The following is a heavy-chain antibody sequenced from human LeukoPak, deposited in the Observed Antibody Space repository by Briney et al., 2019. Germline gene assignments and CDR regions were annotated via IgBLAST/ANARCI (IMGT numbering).Heavy chain of an antibody. V-gene: IGHV4-31*03. CDR2: IYYSGST. CDR1: GGSISSGGYY. Sequence: TSQTLSLTCTVSGGSISSGGYYWSWIRQHPGKGLEWIGYIYYSGSTYYNPSLKSRVTISVDTSKNQFSLKLSSVTAADTAVYYCASENYDIWTGYEFWGQGTTVTVSS. CDR3: ASENYDIWTGYEF. J-gene: IGHJ6*02. D-gene: IGHD3-9*01.